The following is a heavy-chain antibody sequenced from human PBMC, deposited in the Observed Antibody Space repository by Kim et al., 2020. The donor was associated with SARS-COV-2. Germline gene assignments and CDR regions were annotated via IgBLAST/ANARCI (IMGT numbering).Heavy chain of an antibody. V-gene: IGHV5-10-1*01. Sequence: GESLKISCQGSGYSFTTYWINWVRQMPGKGLEWMGRIHPSDSHTNYNPSLQGHVTISADKSIDTAYLHWSTLKASDTAMYFCASGYFSGTWYFDLWGRGTLVTVSS. D-gene: IGHD3-10*01. CDR2: IHPSDSHT. J-gene: IGHJ2*01. CDR1: GYSFTTYW. CDR3: ASGYFSGTWYFDL.